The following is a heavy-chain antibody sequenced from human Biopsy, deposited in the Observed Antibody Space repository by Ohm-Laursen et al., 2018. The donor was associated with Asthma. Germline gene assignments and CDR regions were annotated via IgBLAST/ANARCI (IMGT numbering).Heavy chain of an antibody. CDR1: GGSMSSSSYY. V-gene: IGHV4-39*01. CDR3: ARHWDWGSFFDY. CDR2: ISYTGSA. D-gene: IGHD7-27*01. J-gene: IGHJ4*02. Sequence: TLSLTCSVSGGSMSSSSYYWGWIRQPPGKGLEWMGSISYTGSAYHNPSIKSRVNISVNTSKNHFSLKLSSVTAADTAVYYCARHWDWGSFFDYWGQGTPVTVSS.